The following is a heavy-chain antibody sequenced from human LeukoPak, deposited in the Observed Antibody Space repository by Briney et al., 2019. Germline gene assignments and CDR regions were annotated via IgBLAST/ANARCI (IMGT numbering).Heavy chain of an antibody. CDR3: ARPNCSSTSCYTDWYFDL. CDR1: GFTFSSYS. J-gene: IGHJ2*01. CDR2: ISSSSSYI. D-gene: IGHD2-2*02. Sequence: GGSLRLPCGASGFTFSSYSMNWVRQAPGKGLEWVSSISSSSSYIYYADSVKGRFTISRDNAKNSLYLQMNSLRAEDTAVYYCARPNCSSTSCYTDWYFDLWGRGTLVTVSS. V-gene: IGHV3-21*01.